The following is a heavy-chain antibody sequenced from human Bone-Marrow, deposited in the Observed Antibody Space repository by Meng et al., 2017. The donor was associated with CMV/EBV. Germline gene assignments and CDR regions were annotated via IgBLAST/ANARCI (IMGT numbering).Heavy chain of an antibody. J-gene: IGHJ4*02. D-gene: IGHD6-19*01. Sequence: ASVKVSCKASGYTFTGYYIHWVRQAPRQGLEWMGWVNPNSGGTNYAQKFQGRVTMTRDASISTAYMELNRLTSDDTAVYYCARPRVAGTAHFDSWGQGTLVTVSP. CDR2: VNPNSGGT. CDR3: ARPRVAGTAHFDS. CDR1: GYTFTGYY. V-gene: IGHV1-2*02.